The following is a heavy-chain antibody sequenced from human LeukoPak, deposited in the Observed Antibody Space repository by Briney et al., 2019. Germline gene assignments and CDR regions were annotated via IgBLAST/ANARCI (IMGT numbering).Heavy chain of an antibody. CDR1: GFTVSSNY. Sequence: GGSLRLSCAASGFTVSSNYMSWVRQAPGKGLEWVSVIYSGGSTYYADSVKGRFTISRDNSKNTLYLQMSSLRAEDTAVYYCVKGIAPGTLGGSYYDYYYYGMDVWGQGTTVTVSS. CDR2: IYSGGST. J-gene: IGHJ6*02. V-gene: IGHV3-53*05. CDR3: VKGIAPGTLGGSYYDYYYYGMDV. D-gene: IGHD1-26*01.